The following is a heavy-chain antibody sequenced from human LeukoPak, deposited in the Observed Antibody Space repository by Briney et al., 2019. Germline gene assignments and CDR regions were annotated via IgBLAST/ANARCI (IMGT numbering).Heavy chain of an antibody. Sequence: SETLSLTCSVSDGSISNNAYYWAWIRQPPGKGLEWIGSIYSDGNTYYNPSLKSRVTILRDTSKNQFSLKVNSVTAADTAVYFCARGDDRLYNWFDPWGQGTLVTVSS. CDR2: IYSDGNT. CDR3: ARGDDRLYNWFDP. J-gene: IGHJ5*02. D-gene: IGHD1-14*01. CDR1: DGSISNNAYY. V-gene: IGHV4-39*07.